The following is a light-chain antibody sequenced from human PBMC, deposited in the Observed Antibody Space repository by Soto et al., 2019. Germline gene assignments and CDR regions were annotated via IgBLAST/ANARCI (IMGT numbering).Light chain of an antibody. J-gene: IGKJ1*01. CDR3: QQYGNSPWT. V-gene: IGKV3-20*01. Sequence: EFVLTQSPGTLSLSPGERAPLSCRASQSLSSNLAWYQQKPGQAPRLLIYGASTRATGIPARFSGSGSGTEFTLTISRLEPEDFAVYYCQQYGNSPWTFGQGTKVDIK. CDR2: GAS. CDR1: QSLSSN.